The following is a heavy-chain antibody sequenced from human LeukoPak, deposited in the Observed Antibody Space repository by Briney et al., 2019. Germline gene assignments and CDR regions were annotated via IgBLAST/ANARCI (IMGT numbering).Heavy chain of an antibody. J-gene: IGHJ4*02. V-gene: IGHV4-4*07. D-gene: IGHD3-3*01. Sequence: PSETLSLTCTVSGGSISRYYWSWIRQPAGKGLEWIGRIYTSGSTNYNPSLKSRVTISVDTSKNQFSLKLSSVTAADTAVYYCAGTFGVVIVPDYWGQGTLVTVSS. CDR1: GGSISRYY. CDR2: IYTSGST. CDR3: AGTFGVVIVPDY.